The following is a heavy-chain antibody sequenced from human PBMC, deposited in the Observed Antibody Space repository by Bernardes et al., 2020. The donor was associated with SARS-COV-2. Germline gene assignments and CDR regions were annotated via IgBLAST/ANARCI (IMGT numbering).Heavy chain of an antibody. J-gene: IGHJ4*02. CDR1: GFTFSSYA. V-gene: IGHV3-23*01. CDR3: AKEAWDANAPGRHDY. Sequence: GSLRLSCVASGFTFSSYAMSWVRQTPERGLEWVSAIGASDGRTYYADSVKGRFTISRDNSRNTLYLQMNSLRAEDTAVYFCAKEAWDANAPGRHDYWGQGTLVTASS. D-gene: IGHD3-10*01. CDR2: IGASDGRT.